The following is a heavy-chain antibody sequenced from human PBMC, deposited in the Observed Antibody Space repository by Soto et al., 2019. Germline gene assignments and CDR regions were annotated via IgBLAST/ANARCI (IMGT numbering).Heavy chain of an antibody. V-gene: IGHV3-23*01. CDR2: ISGSGERP. J-gene: IGHJ4*02. D-gene: IGHD3-3*01. CDR1: GFIFSSYA. Sequence: SGGSLRLSCAASGFIFSSYAMTWVRQAPGEGLEWVSAISGSGERPFYSDSVKGRCTISRDNSKNTMYLQMNSLRVEDTAVYYCAKAHESTLFGVVPSSPYDCWGQGTLVTVSS. CDR3: AKAHESTLFGVVPSSPYDC.